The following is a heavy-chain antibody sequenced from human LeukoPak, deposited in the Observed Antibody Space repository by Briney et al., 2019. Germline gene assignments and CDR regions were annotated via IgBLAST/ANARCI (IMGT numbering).Heavy chain of an antibody. CDR3: ARSGGVSYYGMDV. V-gene: IGHV4-59*01. J-gene: IGHJ6*02. CDR1: GGSISGYY. Sequence: PSETLSLTCTVSGGSISGYYWSWIRQPPGKGLEWIGYIYYSGSTNYNPSLKSQVTISVDTSKNQFPLKLSSVTAADTAVYYCARSGGVSYYGMDVWGQGTTVTVSS. D-gene: IGHD3-16*01. CDR2: IYYSGST.